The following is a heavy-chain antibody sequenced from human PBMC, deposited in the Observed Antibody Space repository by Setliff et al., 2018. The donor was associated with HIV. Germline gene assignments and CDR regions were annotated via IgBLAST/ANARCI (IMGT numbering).Heavy chain of an antibody. V-gene: IGHV3-48*01. CDR2: ISSDSRTT. Sequence: PGGSLRLSCAASGFTFMNYAMNWVRQAPGKGLEWISYISSDSRTTYYADSVKGRFTISRDDAKTSLYLQMNSLRAEDTAVYYCVRDLVYYYDNSGSFYVAEYFQHWGQGTLVTVSS. CDR3: VRDLVYYYDNSGSFYVAEYFQH. J-gene: IGHJ1*01. D-gene: IGHD3-22*01. CDR1: GFTFMNYA.